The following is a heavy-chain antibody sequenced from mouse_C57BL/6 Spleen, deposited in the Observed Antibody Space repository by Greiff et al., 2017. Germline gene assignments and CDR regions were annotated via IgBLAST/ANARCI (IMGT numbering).Heavy chain of an antibody. J-gene: IGHJ1*03. D-gene: IGHD1-1*01. CDR1: GYTFTDYY. Sequence: QVQLQQSGAELVRPGASVKLSCKASGYTFTDYYINWVKQRPGQGLEWIARIYPGSGNTYYNEKFKGKATLTAEKSSSTAYMQLSSLTSEDSAVYFCARGNYGSSRYFDVWGTGTTVTVSS. V-gene: IGHV1-76*01. CDR3: ARGNYGSSRYFDV. CDR2: IYPGSGNT.